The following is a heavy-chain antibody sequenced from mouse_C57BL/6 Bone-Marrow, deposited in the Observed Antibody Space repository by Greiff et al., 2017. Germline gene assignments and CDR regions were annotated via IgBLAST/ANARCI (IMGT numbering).Heavy chain of an antibody. CDR2: ILPGSGST. V-gene: IGHV1-9*01. J-gene: IGHJ4*01. CDR1: GYTFTGYW. D-gene: IGHD1-1*01. Sequence: QVQLQQSGAELMKPGASVKLSCKATGYTFTGYWIEWVKQRPGHGLEWIGEILPGSGSTNYNEKFKGKATFTVDTSSNTAYMQLSSLTTEDSAIDYYARGNYCDGYAMDYWGQGTSVTVSS. CDR3: ARGNYCDGYAMDY.